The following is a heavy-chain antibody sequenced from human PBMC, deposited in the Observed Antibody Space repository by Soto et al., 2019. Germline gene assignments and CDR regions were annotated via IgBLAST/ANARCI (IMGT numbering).Heavy chain of an antibody. V-gene: IGHV4-31*03. CDR2: IYYNGTT. Sequence: SETLSLTCTVSGGSISSTNFYWSWIRQHPGKGLEWIGHIYYNGTTYYNPTLKSRVSISVDTSKNQFSLKLSSVTAADTAVYYCASEPRLLIWFGELHDRGRGTRVTVSS. CDR3: ASEPRLLIWFGELHD. J-gene: IGHJ4*02. CDR1: GGSISSTNFY. D-gene: IGHD3-10*01.